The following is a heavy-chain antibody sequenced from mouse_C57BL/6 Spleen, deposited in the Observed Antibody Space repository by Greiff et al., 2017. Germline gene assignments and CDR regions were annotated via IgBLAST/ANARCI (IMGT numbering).Heavy chain of an antibody. Sequence: VQLQQSGPELVKPGASVKLSCKASGYTFTSYWMHWVKQRPGQGLEWIGMIHPNSGSTNYNEKFKSKATLTVDKSSSTAYMQLSSLTSEDSAVYYCARSNHYGSSYYWYFDVWGTGTTVTVSS. CDR3: ARSNHYGSSYYWYFDV. D-gene: IGHD1-1*01. CDR2: IHPNSGST. CDR1: GYTFTSYW. V-gene: IGHV1-64*01. J-gene: IGHJ1*03.